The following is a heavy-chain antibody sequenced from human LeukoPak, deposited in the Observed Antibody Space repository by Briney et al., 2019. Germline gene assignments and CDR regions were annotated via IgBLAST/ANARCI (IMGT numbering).Heavy chain of an antibody. Sequence: SETLSLTCTLSGGSISTYYWSWIRQPPGKGLEWIGYIYHSGSTNYNPSLKSRVTISVDTSKNQFSLKLSSVTAADTAVYYCARVARYYDILTGSNDAFDIWGQGTMVTVSS. J-gene: IGHJ3*02. CDR3: ARVARYYDILTGSNDAFDI. CDR2: IYHSGST. CDR1: GGSISTYY. V-gene: IGHV4-59*01. D-gene: IGHD3-9*01.